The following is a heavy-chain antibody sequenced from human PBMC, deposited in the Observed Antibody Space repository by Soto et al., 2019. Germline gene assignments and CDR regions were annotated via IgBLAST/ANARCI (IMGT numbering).Heavy chain of an antibody. CDR1: GFTFSSHW. Sequence: PGGSLRLSCAASGFTFSSHWMHWVRHAPGKGLVWVSRINNGGTSLGYADSVKGRFTISRDNAKNILYLQMNSLSAEDSAIYYCVRDTWATRFDYWGQGTQVTVSS. D-gene: IGHD3-16*01. J-gene: IGHJ4*02. CDR2: INNGGTSL. CDR3: VRDTWATRFDY. V-gene: IGHV3-74*01.